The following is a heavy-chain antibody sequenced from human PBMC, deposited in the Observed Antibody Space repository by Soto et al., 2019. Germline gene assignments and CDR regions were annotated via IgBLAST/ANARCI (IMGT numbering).Heavy chain of an antibody. Sequence: DVQLVESGGGLVLRGESLRLSCAASGFTVGSAYMNWVPQAPGKGLEWVAGIYSGGNTYYADSVKGRFTISRDTSKNRLYLQMNSLRAEDAAIYYCARDPWVGDIGDYWGQGTLVTVSS. CDR1: GFTVGSAY. CDR2: IYSGGNT. V-gene: IGHV3-66*01. D-gene: IGHD4-17*01. J-gene: IGHJ4*02. CDR3: ARDPWVGDIGDY.